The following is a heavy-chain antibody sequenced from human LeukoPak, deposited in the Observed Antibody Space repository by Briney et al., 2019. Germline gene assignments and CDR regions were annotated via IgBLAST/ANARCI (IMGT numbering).Heavy chain of an antibody. CDR2: FYYSGST. Sequence: SETLSLTCTVVSGGSISSSSYYWGWIRQPPGKGPEWIGSFYYSGSTYYNPSLKSRVTISADTSKNQFSLKLTSVTAADTAVYHCAGPYDSSGYYYNDAFDIWGQGTMVTVSS. D-gene: IGHD3-22*01. CDR1: GGSISSSSYY. V-gene: IGHV4-39*01. J-gene: IGHJ3*02. CDR3: AGPYDSSGYYYNDAFDI.